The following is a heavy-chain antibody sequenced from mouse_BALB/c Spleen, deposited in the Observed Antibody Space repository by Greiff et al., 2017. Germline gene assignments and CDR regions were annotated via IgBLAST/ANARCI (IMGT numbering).Heavy chain of an antibody. V-gene: IGHV2-6-7*01. Sequence: VKLVESGPGLVAPSQSLSITCTVSGFSLTGYGVNWVRQPPGKGLEWLGMIWGDGSTDYNSALKSRLSISKDNSKSQVFLKMNSLQTDDTARYYCASYGNSHYYAMDYWGQGTSVTVSS. CDR1: GFSLTGYG. CDR2: IWGDGST. J-gene: IGHJ4*01. CDR3: ASYGNSHYYAMDY. D-gene: IGHD2-1*01.